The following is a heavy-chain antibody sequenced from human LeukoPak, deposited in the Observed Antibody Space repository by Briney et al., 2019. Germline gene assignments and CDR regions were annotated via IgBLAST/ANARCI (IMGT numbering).Heavy chain of an antibody. V-gene: IGHV4-4*07. CDR1: GGSISSYH. CDR2: IYTSGST. Sequence: SETLSLTCTVSGGSISSYHWSWIRQPAGKGLEWIGRIYTSGSTNYNPSVKSRVTMSVDTSNNQFSLKLTSVTAADTAVYYCARQPPQYYGMDVWGQGTTVTVSS. CDR3: ARQPPQYYGMDV. J-gene: IGHJ6*02. D-gene: IGHD1-14*01.